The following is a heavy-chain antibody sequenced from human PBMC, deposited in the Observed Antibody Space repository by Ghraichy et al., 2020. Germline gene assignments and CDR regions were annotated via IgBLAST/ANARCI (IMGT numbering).Heavy chain of an antibody. V-gene: IGHV3-21*01. Sequence: GGSLRLSCAASGFTFSSYSMNWVRQAPGKGLEWVSSISSSSSYIYYADSVKGRFTISRDNAKNSLYLQMNSLRAEDTAVYYCARPTTVVTPNDYWGQGTLVTVSS. J-gene: IGHJ4*02. D-gene: IGHD4-23*01. CDR2: ISSSSSYI. CDR1: GFTFSSYS. CDR3: ARPTTVVTPNDY.